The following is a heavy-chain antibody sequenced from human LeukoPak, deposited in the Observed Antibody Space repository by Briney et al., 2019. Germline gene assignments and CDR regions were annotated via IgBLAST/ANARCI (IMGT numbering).Heavy chain of an antibody. J-gene: IGHJ5*02. Sequence: GASVKVSCKASGGTFSSYAISWVRQAPGQGLEWMGGIIPIFGTANYAQKFQGRVTITTDESTSTAYMELSSLRSEDTAVYYGARDYRTRYYDSSQGYNWFDPWGQGTLVTVSS. CDR3: ARDYRTRYYDSSQGYNWFDP. CDR2: IIPIFGTA. CDR1: GGTFSSYA. D-gene: IGHD3-22*01. V-gene: IGHV1-69*05.